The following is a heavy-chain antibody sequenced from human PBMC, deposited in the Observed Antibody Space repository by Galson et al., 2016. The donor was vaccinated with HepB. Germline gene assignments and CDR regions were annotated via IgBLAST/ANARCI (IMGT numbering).Heavy chain of an antibody. V-gene: IGHV1-18*01. CDR3: ARDRVTMARGVLYNWFDP. CDR1: GYIFTNYD. D-gene: IGHD3-10*01. Sequence: SVKVSCKASGYIFTNYDITWVRQAPGQGLEWMGWISTYSGNTKYAQNLQGRVTMTTDTSTNTSYMELRSLRSDDTAVYFCARDRVTMARGVLYNWFDPWCQGTLVTVSS. J-gene: IGHJ5*02. CDR2: ISTYSGNT.